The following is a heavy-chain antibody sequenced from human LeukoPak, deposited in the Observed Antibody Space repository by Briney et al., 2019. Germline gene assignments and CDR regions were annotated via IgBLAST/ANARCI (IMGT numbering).Heavy chain of an antibody. CDR1: GYTFTSYG. J-gene: IGHJ4*02. CDR2: ISAYNGNT. CDR3: ARDGSPSTWIQLWPLDY. Sequence: SXXVSCKASGYTFTSYGISWVRQAPGQGLEWMGWISAYNGNTNYAQKLQGRVTMTTDTSTSTAYMELRSLRSDDTAVYYCARDGSPSTWIQLWPLDYWGQGTLVTVSS. V-gene: IGHV1-18*01. D-gene: IGHD5-18*01.